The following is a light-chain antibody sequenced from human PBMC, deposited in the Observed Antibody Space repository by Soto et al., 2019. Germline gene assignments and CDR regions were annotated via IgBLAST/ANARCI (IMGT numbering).Light chain of an antibody. CDR2: GNS. J-gene: IGLJ3*02. CDR1: SSNIGAGYD. CDR3: QSYDSSLSAL. V-gene: IGLV1-40*01. Sequence: QPVLTQPPSVSGAPGQRVTISCTGSSSNIGAGYDVHWYQQLPGTAPKLLIYGNSNRPSGVPDRFSGSKSGTSASLAITELQAEDEADYYCQSYDSSLSALFGGGTKLTVL.